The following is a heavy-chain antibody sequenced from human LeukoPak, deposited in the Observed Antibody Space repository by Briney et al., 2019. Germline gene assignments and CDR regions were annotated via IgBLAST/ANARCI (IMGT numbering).Heavy chain of an antibody. CDR3: ARAPNSGTLGEDY. J-gene: IGHJ4*02. CDR2: IRNKANIYTT. D-gene: IGHD1-26*01. V-gene: IGHV3-72*01. Sequence: GGSLRLSCVVSGFTFRSHWMSWVRQAPGKGLEWVGRIRNKANIYTTEYAASVKGRFTISRDDSKNSLYLQMNSLKTEDTAVYYCARAPNSGTLGEDYWGQGTLVTVCS. CDR1: GFTFRSHW.